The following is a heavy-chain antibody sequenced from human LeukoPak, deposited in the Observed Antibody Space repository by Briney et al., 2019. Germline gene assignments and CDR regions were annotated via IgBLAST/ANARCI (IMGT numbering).Heavy chain of an antibody. J-gene: IGHJ4*02. CDR2: IYYSGST. Sequence: SETLSLTCTVSGGSISSSSYYWGWIRQPPGKGLEWIGSIYYSGSTYYNPSLKSRVTISVDTSKNQFSLKLSSVTAADTAVHYCASLRFLEWLWDYWGQGTLVTVSS. D-gene: IGHD3-3*01. V-gene: IGHV4-39*01. CDR3: ASLRFLEWLWDY. CDR1: GGSISSSSYY.